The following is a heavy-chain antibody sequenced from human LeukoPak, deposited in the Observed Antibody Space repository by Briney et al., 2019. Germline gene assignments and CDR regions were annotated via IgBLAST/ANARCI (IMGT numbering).Heavy chain of an antibody. Sequence: GGSLRLSCAASGFTFSDYYMSSSSYTNSADSVKGRFTISRDNAKNSPYLQMNSLRAEDTAVYYSARDLSPWYYYDSSGLNRDAFDIWGQGTMVTVSS. J-gene: IGHJ3*02. D-gene: IGHD3-22*01. CDR2: SSSYT. V-gene: IGHV3-11*05. CDR3: ARDLSPWYYYDSSGLNRDAFDI. CDR1: GFTFSDYY.